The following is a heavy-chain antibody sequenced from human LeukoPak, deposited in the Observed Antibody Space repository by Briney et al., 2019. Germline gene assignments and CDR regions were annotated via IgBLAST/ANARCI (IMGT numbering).Heavy chain of an antibody. CDR2: IKQDGSEK. CDR1: GFTLRSYW. CDR3: ARDDRALDY. V-gene: IGHV3-7*01. Sequence: GGSLRLSCAASGFTLRSYWMSWVRQAPGKGLEWVANIKQDGSEKYYVNSVKGRFTISRDNAKNSLYLQMNSLRAEDTAVYYCARDDRALDYWGQGTLVTVFS. J-gene: IGHJ4*02. D-gene: IGHD1-26*01.